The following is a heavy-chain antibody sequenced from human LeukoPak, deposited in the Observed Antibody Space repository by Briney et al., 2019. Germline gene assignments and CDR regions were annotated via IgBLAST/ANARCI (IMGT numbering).Heavy chain of an antibody. CDR2: ISSSSGHI. D-gene: IGHD3-10*01. Sequence: GGSLRLSCAASRFTFSSYSMNWVRQAPGKGLEWVSSISSSSGHIYYADSVKGRFTISRDNAKNSLYLQMNSLRAEETAVYYCARGRGLPGPLDYWGQGTLVTVSS. V-gene: IGHV3-21*01. J-gene: IGHJ4*02. CDR3: ARGRGLPGPLDY. CDR1: RFTFSSYS.